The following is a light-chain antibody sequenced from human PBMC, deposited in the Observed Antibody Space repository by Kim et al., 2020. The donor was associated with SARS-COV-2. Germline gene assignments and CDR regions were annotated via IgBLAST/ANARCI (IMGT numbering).Light chain of an antibody. CDR1: QSVSTK. CDR2: SAS. V-gene: IGKV3-15*01. Sequence: VSPGERATLSCRASQSVSTKLAWYQQKPGQAPRLLIYSASARATGIPARFSGSGSETEFTLTISSLQSEDFAVYYCQQYNNRPPRFGQGTKVDIK. CDR3: QQYNNRPPR. J-gene: IGKJ1*01.